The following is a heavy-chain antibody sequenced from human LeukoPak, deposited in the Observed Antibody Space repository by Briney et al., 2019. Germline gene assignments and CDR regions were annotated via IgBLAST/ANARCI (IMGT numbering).Heavy chain of an antibody. D-gene: IGHD1-26*01. CDR1: GGSISSGGYS. Sequence: SETLSLTCAVSGGSISSGGYSWSWIRQPPGTGLEWIGYIYHSGSTYYNPSLKSRVTISVDRSKNQFSLKLSSVTAADTAVYYCARGRANYYYYGMDVWGKGTTVTVSP. CDR3: ARGRANYYYYGMDV. J-gene: IGHJ6*04. CDR2: IYHSGST. V-gene: IGHV4-30-2*01.